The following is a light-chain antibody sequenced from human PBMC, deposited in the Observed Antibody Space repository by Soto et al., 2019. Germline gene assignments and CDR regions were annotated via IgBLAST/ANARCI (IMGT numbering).Light chain of an antibody. V-gene: IGKV3-11*01. CDR1: QSVSGY. CDR2: DAS. J-gene: IGKJ4*02. CDR3: QQRSNWPST. Sequence: EIVLTQSPSTLSLSPGNRATLSCRASQSVSGYLAWYQQKPGKAPRLLIYDASNRATGIPARFSGSGSGTDFTITITSLEPEVFAVYYCQQRSNWPSTFGRGTKVEI.